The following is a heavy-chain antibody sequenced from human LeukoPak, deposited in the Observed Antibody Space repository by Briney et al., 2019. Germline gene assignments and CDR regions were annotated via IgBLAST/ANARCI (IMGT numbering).Heavy chain of an antibody. V-gene: IGHV1-18*01. CDR2: IGSYAGDT. CDR3: ARDFWNFDDSRGYYRDFDS. Sequence: IRWVRQAPGPGRAWMGWIGSYAGDTYYAQKFQGRVTVTTDTSSSTAYMELRSLRSDDTAVYYCARDFWNFDDSRGYYRDFDSWGQGTLVTVSS. J-gene: IGHJ5*01. D-gene: IGHD3-22*01.